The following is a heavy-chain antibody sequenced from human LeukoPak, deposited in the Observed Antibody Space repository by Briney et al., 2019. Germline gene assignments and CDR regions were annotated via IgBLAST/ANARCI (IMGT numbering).Heavy chain of an antibody. CDR3: ARGRAISWSGSWFDP. V-gene: IGHV4-59*01. D-gene: IGHD3-3*01. J-gene: IGHJ5*02. CDR2: IYYSGST. CDR1: GGSISSYY. Sequence: SETLSLTCTVSGGSISSYYWSWIRQPPGKGLEWIGYIYYSGSTNYNPSLKSRVTISVDTSKNQFSLKLSSVTAADTAVYYCARGRAISWSGSWFDPWGQGTLVTVSS.